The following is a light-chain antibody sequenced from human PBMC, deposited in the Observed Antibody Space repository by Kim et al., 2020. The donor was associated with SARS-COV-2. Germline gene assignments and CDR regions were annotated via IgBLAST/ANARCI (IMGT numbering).Light chain of an antibody. V-gene: IGLV3-19*01. CDR1: SLGNND. J-gene: IGLJ2*01. CDR3: SSRDSNGDHVL. Sequence: LGETVRNTGRGDSLGNNDASWYQQRAGQAPVLVAYGKKNRPSGIPARFSGSNSRDTASLTISGAQAEDEADYYCSSRDSNGDHVLFGGGTQLTVL. CDR2: GKK.